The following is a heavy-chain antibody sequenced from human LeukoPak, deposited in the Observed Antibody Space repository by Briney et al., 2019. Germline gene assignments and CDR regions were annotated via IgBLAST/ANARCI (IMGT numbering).Heavy chain of an antibody. D-gene: IGHD3-10*01. V-gene: IGHV4-59*01. J-gene: IGHJ4*02. CDR3: ARESLGSGRGFDY. Sequence: SETLSLTCTVSGGSISSYYWSWIRQPPGKGLEWIGYIYYSGSTNYNPSLKSRVTISVDTSKNQFSLKVSSVTAADTAVYYCARESLGSGRGFDYWGQGTPVTVSS. CDR1: GGSISSYY. CDR2: IYYSGST.